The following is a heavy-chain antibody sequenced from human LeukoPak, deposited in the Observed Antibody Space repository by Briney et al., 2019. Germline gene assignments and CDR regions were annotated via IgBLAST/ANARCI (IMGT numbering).Heavy chain of an antibody. CDR2: ISSSGSTT. Sequence: GGSLRLSCAASGFSFNSYNMNWVRQAPGKGLEWVSYISSSGSTTSYADSVKGRFTISRDNARNSVYLQMNTLRAEDTALYYCARGLDYWGQGTLVTVSS. V-gene: IGHV3-48*01. CDR3: ARGLDY. CDR1: GFSFNSYN. J-gene: IGHJ4*02.